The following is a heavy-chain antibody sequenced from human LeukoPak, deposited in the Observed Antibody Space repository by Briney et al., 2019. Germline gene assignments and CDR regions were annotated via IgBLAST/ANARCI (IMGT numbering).Heavy chain of an antibody. CDR1: GSTFRNYA. CDR2: ISSNGRST. Sequence: PGGSLRLSCAASGSTFRNYAMNWVRQAPGKGLQWVSDISSNGRSTYYADSAKGRFTISRDNSKNTLYLQMNNLRVDDTAIYYCAKGGYWGQRTLVTVSS. CDR3: AKGGY. J-gene: IGHJ4*02. V-gene: IGHV3-23*01.